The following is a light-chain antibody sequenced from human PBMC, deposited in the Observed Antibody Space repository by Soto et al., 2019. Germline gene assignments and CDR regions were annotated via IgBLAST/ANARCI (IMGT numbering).Light chain of an antibody. CDR2: DAS. CDR3: QQYGSSRVT. CDR1: QSVYSSY. Sequence: EFVLTQSPATLSLSPGERAILSCGASQSVYSSYLAWYQQKPGLAPRLLIYDASSRATGIPDRFSGSGSGTDFTLTITRLEPEDSAVYYCQQYGSSRVTFGQGTRLEMK. J-gene: IGKJ5*01. V-gene: IGKV3D-20*01.